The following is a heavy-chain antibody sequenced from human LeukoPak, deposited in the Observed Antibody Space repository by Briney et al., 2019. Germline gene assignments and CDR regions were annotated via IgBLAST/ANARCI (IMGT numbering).Heavy chain of an antibody. CDR2: FYYSGNS. D-gene: IGHD4-17*01. CDR3: ARGSTTVTTQIDY. Sequence: PSETLSLTCTVSGGSISSSSYYWSWIRQSPGKGLEWIGYFYYSGNSDYNPSLKSRVTISVDTSKNQFSLKLSSVTAADTAVYYCARGSTTVTTQIDYWGQGTLVTVSS. CDR1: GGSISSSSYY. J-gene: IGHJ4*02. V-gene: IGHV4-61*01.